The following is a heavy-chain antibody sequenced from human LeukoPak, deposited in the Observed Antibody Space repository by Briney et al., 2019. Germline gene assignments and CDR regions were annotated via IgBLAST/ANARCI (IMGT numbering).Heavy chain of an antibody. V-gene: IGHV1-8*01. CDR1: GYTFTSYD. CDR3: ARSSTDYYGSGSYWVGYYYYYGMDV. CDR2: MNPNSGNT. D-gene: IGHD3-10*01. Sequence: GASVKVSCKASGYTFTSYDINWVRQATGQGLEWMGWMNPNSGNTGYAQKFQGRVTMTRNTSISTAYMELSSLRSEDTAVYYCARSSTDYYGSGSYWVGYYYYYGMDVWGQGTTVTVSS. J-gene: IGHJ6*02.